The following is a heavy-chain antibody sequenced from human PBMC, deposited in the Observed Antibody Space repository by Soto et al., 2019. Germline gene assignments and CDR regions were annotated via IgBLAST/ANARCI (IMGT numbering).Heavy chain of an antibody. CDR2: INHSGST. CDR1: GGSFSVYY. CDR3: ARGIRRTYYYDSSGYSFRY. V-gene: IGHV4-34*01. Sequence: SETLSLTCAVYGGSFSVYYCSLIRQPPGKGLEWIGEINHSGSTNYNPSLKSRFTISVDTSKNQFSLKLSSVTAADTAVYYCARGIRRTYYYDSSGYSFRYWGQGTLVTVSS. D-gene: IGHD3-22*01. J-gene: IGHJ4*02.